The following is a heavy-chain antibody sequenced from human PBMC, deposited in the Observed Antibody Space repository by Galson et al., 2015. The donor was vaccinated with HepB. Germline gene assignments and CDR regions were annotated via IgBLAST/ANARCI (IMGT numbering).Heavy chain of an antibody. V-gene: IGHV3-43*01. CDR3: AKDKSSSIVARHFDY. CDR2: ISWDGTNT. D-gene: IGHD6-6*01. CDR1: GFTFDDYT. Sequence: SLRLSCAASGFTFDDYTMHWVRQAPGKGLEWVSLISWDGTNTYYADSVKGRFTISRDNSKNSLYLQMNSLRTEDTALYYCAKDKSSSIVARHFDYWGQGTLVTVSS. J-gene: IGHJ4*02.